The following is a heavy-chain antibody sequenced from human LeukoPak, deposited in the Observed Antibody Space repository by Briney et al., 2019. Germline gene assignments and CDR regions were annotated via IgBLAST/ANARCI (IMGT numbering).Heavy chain of an antibody. CDR3: ARDLGSSHLLRFDY. CDR1: GFTFSSYG. CDR2: IRYDGSNK. D-gene: IGHD2-2*01. V-gene: IGHV3-30*02. Sequence: PGGSLRLSCAASGFTFSSYGMHWVRQAPGKGLEWVAFIRYDGSNKYYADSVKGRFTISRDNSKNTLYLQMNSLRAEDTAVYYCARDLGSSHLLRFDYWGQGTLVTVSS. J-gene: IGHJ4*02.